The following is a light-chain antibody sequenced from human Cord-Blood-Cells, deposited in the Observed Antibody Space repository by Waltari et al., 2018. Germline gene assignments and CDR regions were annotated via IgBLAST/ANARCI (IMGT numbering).Light chain of an antibody. CDR2: EGS. V-gene: IGLV2-23*01. Sequence: QSALTQPASVSGSPGQSITISCTGTSSDVGMYNLVSWYQHHPGKAPKLMIYEGSKRHSGVSNRFSGSKSGNTASLTISGLQAEDEADYYCCSYAGSSTYVFGTGTKVTVL. CDR3: CSYAGSSTYV. J-gene: IGLJ1*01. CDR1: SSDVGMYNL.